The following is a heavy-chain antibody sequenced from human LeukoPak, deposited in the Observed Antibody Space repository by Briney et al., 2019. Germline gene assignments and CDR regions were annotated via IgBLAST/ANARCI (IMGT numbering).Heavy chain of an antibody. CDR3: ARALGYCSSTSCYGDFDY. V-gene: IGHV3-48*01. CDR2: ISTSSNTI. CDR1: GFTFSSYS. D-gene: IGHD2-2*01. Sequence: GGSLRLSCAASGFTFSSYSMNWVRQAPGKGLVWVSYISTSSNTIYYADSVKGRFTISRDNAKNSLYLQMNSLRAEDTAVYYCARALGYCSSTSCYGDFDYWGQGTPVTVSS. J-gene: IGHJ4*02.